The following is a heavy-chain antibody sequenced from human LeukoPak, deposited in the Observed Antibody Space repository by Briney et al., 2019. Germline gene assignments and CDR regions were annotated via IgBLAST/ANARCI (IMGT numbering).Heavy chain of an antibody. CDR3: ATDFRYCSGGSCYGFDP. D-gene: IGHD2-15*01. CDR1: GYTLTELS. CDR2: FDPEDGET. J-gene: IGHJ5*02. Sequence: ASVKVSCKVSGYTLTELSMHWVRQAPGKGLEWMGGFDPEDGETIYAQKFQGRVTMTEDTSTDTAYMELSSLRSEDTAVYYCATDFRYCSGGSCYGFDPWGQGTLVTVSS. V-gene: IGHV1-24*01.